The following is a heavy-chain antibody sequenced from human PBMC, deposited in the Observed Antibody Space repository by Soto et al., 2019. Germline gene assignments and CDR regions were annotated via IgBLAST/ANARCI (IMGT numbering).Heavy chain of an antibody. CDR3: AGRTASRYYYGMDV. CDR1: GGSISSYY. V-gene: IGHV4-59*01. D-gene: IGHD5-18*01. Sequence: PSETLSLTCTVSGGSISSYYWSWIRQPPGKGLEWIGYIYYSGSTNYNPSLKSRVTISVDTSKNQFSLKLSSVTAADTAVYYCAGRTASRYYYGMDVWRQGTTVTSP. CDR2: IYYSGST. J-gene: IGHJ6*02.